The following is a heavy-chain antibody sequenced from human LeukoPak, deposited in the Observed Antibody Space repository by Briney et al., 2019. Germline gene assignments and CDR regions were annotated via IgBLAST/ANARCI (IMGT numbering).Heavy chain of an antibody. D-gene: IGHD1-26*01. CDR1: GFTFSSYG. J-gene: IGHJ4*02. CDR3: ARGGSYYPFDY. CDR2: IWYDGSNT. Sequence: QPGGSLRLSCAASGFTFSSYGMHWVRQAPGKGLEWVAVIWYDGSNTYYADSVKGRFTISRDNSKNTLYLQMNSLRAEDTAVYYCARGGSYYPFDYWGQGTLVTVSS. V-gene: IGHV3-33*01.